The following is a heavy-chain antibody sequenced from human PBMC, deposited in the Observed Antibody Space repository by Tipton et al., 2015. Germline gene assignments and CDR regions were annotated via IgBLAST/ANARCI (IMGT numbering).Heavy chain of an antibody. J-gene: IGHJ4*02. CDR1: GFTFKNYA. D-gene: IGHD3-22*01. CDR3: VKDGYYYDSGGYSPLDY. V-gene: IGHV3-23*01. CDR2: ISGSGRTT. Sequence: SLRLSCAASGFTFKNYAMNWVRQAPGKGLEWVSTISGSGRTTYYADSVKGRFIISRDNSKNTLYLQMNSLRAEDTAVYYCVKDGYYYDSGGYSPLDYWGQGTLVTVSS.